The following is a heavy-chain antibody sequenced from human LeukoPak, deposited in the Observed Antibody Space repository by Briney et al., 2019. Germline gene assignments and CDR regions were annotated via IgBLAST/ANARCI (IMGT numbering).Heavy chain of an antibody. J-gene: IGHJ4*02. CDR3: ASRESSMARSH. D-gene: IGHD3-10*01. V-gene: IGHV3-7*01. Sequence: GGSLRLSCAASGFIISDYWMNWVRQVPGKGREWVANINEDGSVQDYVDSVRGRFTISRDNAKNSVYLQMNSLRVEDTAVYYCASRESSMARSHWGQGTLVTVSS. CDR2: INEDGSVQ. CDR1: GFIISDYW.